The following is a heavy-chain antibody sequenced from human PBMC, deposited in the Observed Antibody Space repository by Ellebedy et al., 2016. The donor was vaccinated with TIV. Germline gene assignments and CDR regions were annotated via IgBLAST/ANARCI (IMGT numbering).Heavy chain of an antibody. Sequence: SVKVSXKASGGTFSSYAISWVRQAPGQGLEWMGGIIPIFGTANYAQKFQGRVTITADESTSTAYMELSSLRSEDTAVYYCARVDYYDSSGYYLQHKFDYWGQGTLVTVSS. J-gene: IGHJ4*02. CDR2: IIPIFGTA. CDR1: GGTFSSYA. D-gene: IGHD3-22*01. CDR3: ARVDYYDSSGYYLQHKFDY. V-gene: IGHV1-69*13.